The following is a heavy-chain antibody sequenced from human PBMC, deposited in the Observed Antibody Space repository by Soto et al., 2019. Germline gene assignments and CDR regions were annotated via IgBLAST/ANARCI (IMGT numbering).Heavy chain of an antibody. J-gene: IGHJ3*02. CDR2: IYYSGST. CDR3: AKEAYYYDSSGYYYRGAFDI. CDR1: GGSISSGDYY. D-gene: IGHD3-22*01. Sequence: SETLSLTCTVSGGSISSGDYYWSWIRQPPGKGLEWIGYIYYSGSTYYNPSLKSRVTISVDTSKNQFSLKLSSVTAADTAVYYCAKEAYYYDSSGYYYRGAFDIWGQGTMVTVSS. V-gene: IGHV4-30-4*01.